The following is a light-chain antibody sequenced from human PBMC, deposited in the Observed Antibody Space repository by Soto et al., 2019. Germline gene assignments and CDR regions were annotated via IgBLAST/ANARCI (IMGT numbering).Light chain of an antibody. CDR3: AAWDVGQNGVV. CDR1: SSNIGSNS. CDR2: SSN. J-gene: IGLJ2*01. Sequence: QSVLTQPPSASGTPGQRVTISCSGSSSNIGSNSVNWYQQLPGTAPKLLMYSSNQRPSGVPDRFSSSNSGTSASLAISGLPSEDGDDYYCAAWDVGQNGVVFGGGTKLTVL. V-gene: IGLV1-44*01.